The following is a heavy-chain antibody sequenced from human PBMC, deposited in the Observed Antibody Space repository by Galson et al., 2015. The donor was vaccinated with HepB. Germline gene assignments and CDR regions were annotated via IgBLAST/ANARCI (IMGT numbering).Heavy chain of an antibody. CDR1: GFTFSDYY. J-gene: IGHJ4*02. CDR3: ARGLYPEFGGSNTGEFDY. D-gene: IGHD2-15*01. Sequence: SLRLSCAASGFTFSDYYMSWIRQAPGKGLEWVSYISSSSSYTNYADSVKGRFIISRDNAKNSLYLQMNSLRAEDTAVYYCARGLYPEFGGSNTGEFDYWGQGTLVTVSS. CDR2: ISSSSSYT. V-gene: IGHV3-11*06.